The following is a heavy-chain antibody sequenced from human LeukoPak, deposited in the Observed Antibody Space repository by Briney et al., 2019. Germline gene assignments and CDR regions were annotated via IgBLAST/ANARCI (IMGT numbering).Heavy chain of an antibody. CDR1: GFTFSSYA. CDR3: ARGSETIFGVVIIGSYGMDV. J-gene: IGHJ6*02. D-gene: IGHD3-3*01. V-gene: IGHV3-30-3*01. CDR2: ISYDGSNK. Sequence: PGRSLRLSCAASGFTFSSYAMHWVRQAPGKGLEWVAVISYDGSNKYYADSVKGRFTISRDNSKNTLYLQMNSLRAEDTAVYYCARGSETIFGVVIIGSYGMDVWGQGTTVTVSS.